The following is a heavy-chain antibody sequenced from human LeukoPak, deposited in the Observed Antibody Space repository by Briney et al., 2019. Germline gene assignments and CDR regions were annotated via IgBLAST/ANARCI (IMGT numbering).Heavy chain of an antibody. CDR3: ARAEWELPSLFDY. CDR1: GGTFSSYA. CDR2: IIPIFGTA. J-gene: IGHJ4*02. V-gene: IGHV1-69*05. D-gene: IGHD1-26*01. Sequence: ASVKVSCKASGGTFSSYAISWVRQAPGQGLEWMGRIIPIFGTANYAQKFQGRVMITTDESTSTAYMELSSLRSEDTAVYYCARAEWELPSLFDYWGQGTLVTVSS.